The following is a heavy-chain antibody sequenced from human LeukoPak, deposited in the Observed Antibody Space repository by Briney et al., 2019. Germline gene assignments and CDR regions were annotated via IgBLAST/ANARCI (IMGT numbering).Heavy chain of an antibody. CDR1: GYTFPSYG. CDR3: ARAQPQTPDAFDI. J-gene: IGHJ3*02. Sequence: ASVKVSCKASGYTFPSYGIGWARQAPGQGLEWMGWISAYNGNTNYAQKLQGRVTMTTDTSTSTAYMELRSLRSDDTAVYYCARAQPQTPDAFDIWGQGTMVTVSS. D-gene: IGHD5-18*01. CDR2: ISAYNGNT. V-gene: IGHV1-18*01.